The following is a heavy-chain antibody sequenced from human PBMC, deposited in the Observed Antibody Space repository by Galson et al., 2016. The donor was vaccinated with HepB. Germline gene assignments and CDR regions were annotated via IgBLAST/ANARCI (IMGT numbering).Heavy chain of an antibody. D-gene: IGHD7-27*01. J-gene: IGHJ6*02. CDR2: FDPEDAKT. CDR1: GASLIELS. V-gene: IGHV1-24*01. CDR3: ATREPAGDGYYQFYGMDG. Sequence: SVKVSCKVSGASLIELSMQWVRQSPGKGPEWMGGFDPEDAKTIYAQKFQGRVTMTEDTSTDTAYLEVRSLRSEDTAVYYCATREPAGDGYYQFYGMDGWGQGTTVTVSS.